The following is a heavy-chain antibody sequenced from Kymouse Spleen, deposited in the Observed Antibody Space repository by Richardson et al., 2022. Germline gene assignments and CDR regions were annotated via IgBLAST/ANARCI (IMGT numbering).Heavy chain of an antibody. CDR3: ASSNWGFDY. D-gene: IGHD7-27*02. CDR2: IWYDGSNK. V-gene: IGHV3-33*01. J-gene: IGHJ4*02. CDR1: GFTFSSYG. Sequence: QVQLVESGGGVVQPGRSLRLSCAASGFTFSSYGMHWVRQAPGKGLEWVAVIWYDGSNKYYADSVKGRFTISRDNSKNTLYLQMNSLRAEDTAVYYCASSNWGFDYWGQGTLVTVSS.